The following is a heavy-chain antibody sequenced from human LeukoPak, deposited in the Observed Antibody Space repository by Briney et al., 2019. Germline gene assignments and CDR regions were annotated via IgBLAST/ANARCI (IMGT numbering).Heavy chain of an antibody. V-gene: IGHV1-8*01. CDR2: MNPNSGNT. J-gene: IGHJ6*02. D-gene: IGHD3-3*01. Sequence: GASVKVSCKASGYTFTSYDINWVRQATGQGLEWMGWMNPNSGNTGYAQKFQGRVTMTRNTSISTAYMELGSLRSEDTAVYYCARRVAYYDFWSGYYTNYYYYGMDVWGQGTTVTVSS. CDR3: ARRVAYYDFWSGYYTNYYYYGMDV. CDR1: GYTFTSYD.